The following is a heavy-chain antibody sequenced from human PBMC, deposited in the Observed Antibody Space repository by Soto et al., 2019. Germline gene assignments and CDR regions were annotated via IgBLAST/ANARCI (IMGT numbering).Heavy chain of an antibody. D-gene: IGHD1-1*01. CDR3: ARVLKRGPFDI. CDR1: GFNFSDYY. Sequence: GGSLRLSCAAAGFNFSDYYMSWIRQAPGKGLEWVSYISSSGSTIYYADSVKGRFTISRDNAKNSLYLQMNSLRAEDTAVYYCARVLKRGPFDIWGQGTMVTVSS. J-gene: IGHJ3*02. CDR2: ISSSGSTI. V-gene: IGHV3-11*01.